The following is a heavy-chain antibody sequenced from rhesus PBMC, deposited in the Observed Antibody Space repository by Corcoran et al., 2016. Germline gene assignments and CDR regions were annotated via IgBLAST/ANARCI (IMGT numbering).Heavy chain of an antibody. Sequence: QVQLQESGPGLVKPSETLSLTCAVSGGSISGYYWSWLRQPPGKGLEWIGRFYGRGGSTDSNPSLKSRVTISTDTSKKQFSLKLRSVTAADTAVYYCAILPWVTIMFGGFDVWGPGVLVTVSS. CDR3: AILPWVTIMFGGFDV. CDR1: GGSISGYY. D-gene: IGHD3-34*01. V-gene: IGHV4-160*01. CDR2: FYGRGGST. J-gene: IGHJ5-1*01.